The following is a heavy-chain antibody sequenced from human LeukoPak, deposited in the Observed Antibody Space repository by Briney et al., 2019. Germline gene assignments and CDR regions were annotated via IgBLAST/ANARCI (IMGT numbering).Heavy chain of an antibody. CDR1: GGSISSSSSH. J-gene: IGHJ4*02. CDR3: ASRYGSGSYPIFYFDL. V-gene: IGHV4-39*01. Sequence: SETLSLTRTASGGSISSSSSHWGWIRQPPGKGLEWIGNIYSSGTTYYNPSLNSRRTIFVDTSKNQLSLKLSSATAADTAVYYCASRYGSGSYPIFYFDLWPRGPVVTVSS. D-gene: IGHD3-10*01. CDR2: IYSSGTT.